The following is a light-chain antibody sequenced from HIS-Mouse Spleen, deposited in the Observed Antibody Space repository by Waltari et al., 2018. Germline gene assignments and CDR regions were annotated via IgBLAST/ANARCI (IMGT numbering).Light chain of an antibody. CDR1: SSNIGSNT. CDR3: AAWDDSLNGYV. CDR2: SNN. Sequence: QSVLTQPPSASGTPGQRVTTPCSGISSNIGSNTANWYQQLPGTAPKLLIYSNNQRPSGVPDRFSGSKSGTSASLAISGLQSEDEADYYCAAWDDSLNGYVFGTGTKVTVL. J-gene: IGLJ1*01. V-gene: IGLV1-44*01.